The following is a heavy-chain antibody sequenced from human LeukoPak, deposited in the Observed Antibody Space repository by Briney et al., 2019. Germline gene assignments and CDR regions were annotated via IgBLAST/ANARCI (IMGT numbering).Heavy chain of an antibody. D-gene: IGHD3-10*01. J-gene: IGHJ4*02. CDR1: GFTFSSYS. CDR2: ISSSGSTI. Sequence: PGGSLRLSCVASGFTFSSYSMNWVRQAPGKGLEWVSYISSSGSTIYYADSVKGRFTISRDNAKNSLYLQMNSLRAEDTAVYYCARVGDFDGSGSEHFDYWGQGTLVTVSS. V-gene: IGHV3-48*04. CDR3: ARVGDFDGSGSEHFDY.